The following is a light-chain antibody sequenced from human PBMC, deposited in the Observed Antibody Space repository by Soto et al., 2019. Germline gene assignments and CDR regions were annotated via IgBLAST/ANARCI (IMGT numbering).Light chain of an antibody. CDR2: DVI. Sequence: QSALTQPRSVSGSPGQSVTISCTGTSSDVGGSNLVSWYQQHAGRAPKLVIYDVIKRPSGVPDRFSGSKSGNTASLTISGLQVEDEADYYCCSYAGNSLWVFGGGTKVTVL. J-gene: IGLJ3*02. CDR3: CSYAGNSLWV. V-gene: IGLV2-11*01. CDR1: SSDVGGSNL.